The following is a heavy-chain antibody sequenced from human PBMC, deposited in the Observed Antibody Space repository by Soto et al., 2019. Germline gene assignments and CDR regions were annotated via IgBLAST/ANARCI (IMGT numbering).Heavy chain of an antibody. CDR1: GYSFTGYY. CDR2: MHPDSGDT. CDR3: ARLYYFALGNDYYHGMDV. D-gene: IGHD3-10*01. Sequence: QVQLVQSGAEVKEPGASVKVSCKASGYSFTGYYIHWMRQAPGQGLEWMGWMHPDSGDTRYAQKFQGWVTMTRDTSVTTAYLELSSLKSDDTAVYYCARLYYFALGNDYYHGMDVWGLGTTVIVSS. J-gene: IGHJ6*02. V-gene: IGHV1-2*04.